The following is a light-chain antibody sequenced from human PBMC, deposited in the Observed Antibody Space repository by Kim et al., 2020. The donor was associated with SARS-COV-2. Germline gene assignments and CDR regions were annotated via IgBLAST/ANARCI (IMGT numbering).Light chain of an antibody. J-gene: IGKJ3*01. V-gene: IGKV3-11*01. Sequence: TTGERATLACRDSQSVSSYIAWYQQRPGQAPRLRIYDASTRATGITARFSGSGSGTDFTLTISSLEPEDFAVYYCQQRSNWPPFTFGPGTKVDIK. CDR2: DAS. CDR1: QSVSSY. CDR3: QQRSNWPPFT.